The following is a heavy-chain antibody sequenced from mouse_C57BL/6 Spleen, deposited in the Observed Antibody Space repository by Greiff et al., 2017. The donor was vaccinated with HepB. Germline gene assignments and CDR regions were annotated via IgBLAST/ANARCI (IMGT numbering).Heavy chain of an antibody. CDR3: TRRGSRYYFDY. J-gene: IGHJ2*01. D-gene: IGHD1-1*01. V-gene: IGHV1-15*01. CDR1: GYTFTDYE. Sequence: VQLQESGAELVRPGASVTLSCKASGYTFTDYEMHWVKQTPVHGLEWIGAIDPETGGTAYNQKFKGKAILTADKSSSTAYMGLRSLTSEDSAVYYCTRRGSRYYFDYWGQGTTLTVSS. CDR2: IDPETGGT.